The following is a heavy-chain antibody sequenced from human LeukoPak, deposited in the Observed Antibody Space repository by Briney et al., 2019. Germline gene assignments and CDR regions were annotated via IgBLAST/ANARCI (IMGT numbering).Heavy chain of an antibody. D-gene: IGHD2-15*01. CDR3: ARQDGNWFDP. CDR1: GFTFRSYN. Sequence: GGSLRLSCAASGFTFRSYNMNWVRQAPGKGLEWLSYISSSSNDTYYADSVKGRFTISRDNGKNSLYLQVNSLRAEDTAVYYCARQDGNWFDPWGQGTLVTVSS. J-gene: IGHJ5*02. CDR2: ISSSSNDT. V-gene: IGHV3-21*05.